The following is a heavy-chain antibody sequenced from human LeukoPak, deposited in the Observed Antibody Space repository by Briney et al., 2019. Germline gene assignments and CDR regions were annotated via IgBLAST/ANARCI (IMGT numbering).Heavy chain of an antibody. Sequence: SETLSLTCAVSGGSISSSNWWSWVRQPPGKGLEWIGEIYHSGSTNYNPSLKSRVTISVDKSKNQFSLKLSSVTAADTAVYYCARGFKLERRRPDAFDIWGQGTMVTVSS. V-gene: IGHV4-4*02. D-gene: IGHD1-1*01. CDR2: IYHSGST. J-gene: IGHJ3*02. CDR3: ARGFKLERRRPDAFDI. CDR1: GGSISSSNW.